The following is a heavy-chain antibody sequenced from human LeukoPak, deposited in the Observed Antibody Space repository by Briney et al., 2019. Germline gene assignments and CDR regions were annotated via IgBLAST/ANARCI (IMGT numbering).Heavy chain of an antibody. V-gene: IGHV3-48*02. D-gene: IGHD2-21*02. CDR1: GFMFSSYW. CDR3: AGENGDSMY. J-gene: IGHJ4*02. Sequence: GGSLRLSCAASGFMFSSYWMSWVRQAPGKGLEWVSFISSSGRTKYYADSVKGRFTISRDSAKNSLYLQMNGLRDNDTAVYYCAGENGDSMYGGQGTLVTVSS. CDR2: ISSSGRTK.